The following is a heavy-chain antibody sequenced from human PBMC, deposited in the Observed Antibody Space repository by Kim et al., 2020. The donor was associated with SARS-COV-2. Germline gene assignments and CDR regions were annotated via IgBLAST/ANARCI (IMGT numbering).Heavy chain of an antibody. Sequence: KFQGRVPITRDTSASTAYMELSSLRSEDTAVYYCARVGVKTYYYYGMDVWGQGTTVTVSS. CDR3: ARVGVKTYYYYGMDV. V-gene: IGHV1-3*01. J-gene: IGHJ6*02. D-gene: IGHD2-8*01.